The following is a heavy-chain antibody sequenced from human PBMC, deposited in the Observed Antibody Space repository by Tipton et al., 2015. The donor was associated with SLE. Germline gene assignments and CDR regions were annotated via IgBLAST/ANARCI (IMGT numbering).Heavy chain of an antibody. Sequence: TLSLTCTVSGVSISSYGFFWGWIRLPPGKGLEWIGSIGYGGTTNYNPSLKSRVTISVDTSKNQFSLKVSSVTAADTAVYYCARVASVGLGRGQFDYWGQGTLVTVSS. CDR3: ARVASVGLGRGQFDY. CDR1: GVSISSYGFF. CDR2: IGYGGTT. V-gene: IGHV4-39*07. J-gene: IGHJ4*02. D-gene: IGHD1-26*01.